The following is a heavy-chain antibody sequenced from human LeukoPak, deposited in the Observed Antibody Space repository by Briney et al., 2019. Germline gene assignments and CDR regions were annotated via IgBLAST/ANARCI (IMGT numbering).Heavy chain of an antibody. CDR3: ARDTRGVFDY. V-gene: IGHV3-7*01. J-gene: IGHJ4*02. Sequence: GGSLRLSCAASGFTFSRDWMTWVRQAPGKGLEWVANMRQDGREKYYADSVKGRFTISRDNAKNSLYLQMNSLRAGDTAVYHCARDTRGVFDYWGQGTLVTVSS. CDR2: MRQDGREK. CDR1: GFTFSRDW. D-gene: IGHD3-10*01.